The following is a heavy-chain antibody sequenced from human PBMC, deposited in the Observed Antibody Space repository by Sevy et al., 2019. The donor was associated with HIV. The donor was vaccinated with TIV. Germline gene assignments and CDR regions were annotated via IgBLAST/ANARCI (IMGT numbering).Heavy chain of an antibody. CDR2: INSDGTTT. J-gene: IGHJ4*02. CDR3: ARGGILYFGAIDN. V-gene: IGHV3-74*01. D-gene: IGHD3-10*01. Sequence: GGSLRLSCAASGFNFASYWMHWVRQSPGKGLVWVSRINSDGTTTKNADSVRGRFTMSRDNAKSTLFLQINSLRPEDTAVYYCARGGILYFGAIDNWGQGTLVTVS. CDR1: GFNFASYW.